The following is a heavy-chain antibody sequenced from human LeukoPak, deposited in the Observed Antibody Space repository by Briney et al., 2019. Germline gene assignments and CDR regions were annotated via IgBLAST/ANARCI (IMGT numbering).Heavy chain of an antibody. J-gene: IGHJ3*02. Sequence: GGSLRLSCAASGFTFSSYSMNWVRQAPGKGLEWVSSISSSSSYIYYADSVKGRFTISRDNAKNSLYLQMNSLRAEDTAVYYCARDIESTGSAFDIWGQGTMVTVSS. CDR2: ISSSSSYI. D-gene: IGHD4-11*01. CDR3: ARDIESTGSAFDI. CDR1: GFTFSSYS. V-gene: IGHV3-21*01.